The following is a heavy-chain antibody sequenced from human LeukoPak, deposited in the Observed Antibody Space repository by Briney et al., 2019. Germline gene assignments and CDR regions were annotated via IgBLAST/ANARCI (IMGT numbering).Heavy chain of an antibody. CDR1: GGSFSGYY. D-gene: IGHD1-26*01. V-gene: IGHV4-59*01. CDR2: IYYSGST. CDR3: AREIVASGSYSVGPFDI. J-gene: IGHJ3*02. Sequence: SETLSLTCAVYGGSFSGYYWSWIRQPPGKGLEWIGYIYYSGSTNYNPSLKSRVTISVDTSKNQFSLKLSSVTAADTAVYYCAREIVASGSYSVGPFDIWGQGTMVTVSS.